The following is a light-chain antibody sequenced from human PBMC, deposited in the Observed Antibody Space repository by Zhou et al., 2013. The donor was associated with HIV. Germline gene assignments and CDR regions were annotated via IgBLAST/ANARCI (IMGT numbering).Light chain of an antibody. Sequence: EIVLTQSPGALSLSPGERATLSCRASQSVTSNYLAWYQQKPGQAPRLLIYGASSRAAGTPDRFSGSGSGTDFTLTISRLEPEDFAVYYCQQRRNWPVTFGQGTKLEI. CDR2: GAS. V-gene: IGKV3D-20*02. CDR3: QQRRNWPVT. CDR1: QSVTSNY. J-gene: IGKJ2*01.